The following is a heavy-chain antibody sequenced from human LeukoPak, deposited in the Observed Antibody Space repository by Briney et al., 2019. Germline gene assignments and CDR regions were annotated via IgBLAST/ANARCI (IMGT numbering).Heavy chain of an antibody. CDR3: ARGSSWYGDPRGFDN. V-gene: IGHV3-30*04. CDR1: GFTFNHYA. J-gene: IGHJ4*02. CDR2: ISYDGSNK. D-gene: IGHD4-17*01. Sequence: TGRSLRLSCTASGFTFNHYAMHWVRQAPGKGLEWMAVISYDGSNKDYADSVKGRFTISRDNSNLTMYLQINSLGGEDTAVYHCARGSSWYGDPRGFDNWGQGALVTVSS.